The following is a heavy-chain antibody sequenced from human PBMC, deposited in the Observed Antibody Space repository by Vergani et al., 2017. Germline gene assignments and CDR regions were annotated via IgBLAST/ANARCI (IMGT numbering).Heavy chain of an antibody. D-gene: IGHD5-18*01. Sequence: EVQLVESGGGLVQPGGFLRLSCAASGFTFSSYWMHWVRQAPGKGLVWVSRINSDGSSTSYADSVKGRFTISRDNAKNTLYLQMNSLRAEDTAVYYCARDLYTAMVTYYYYYMDVWGKGTTVTVSS. CDR3: ARDLYTAMVTYYYYYMDV. V-gene: IGHV3-74*01. J-gene: IGHJ6*03. CDR1: GFTFSSYW. CDR2: INSDGSST.